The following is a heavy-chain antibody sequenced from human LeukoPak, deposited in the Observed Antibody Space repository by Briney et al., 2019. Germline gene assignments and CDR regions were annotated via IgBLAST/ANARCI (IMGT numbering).Heavy chain of an antibody. Sequence: SETLSLTCTVSGGSISSYYWSWIRQPPGKGLEWIGYIYYSGSTNYNPSLKSRVTISVDTSKNQFSLKLSSVTAADTAVYYCARVTIYCSSTSCGFNWFDPWGQGTLVTVSS. CDR1: GGSISSYY. CDR3: ARVTIYCSSTSCGFNWFDP. CDR2: IYYSGST. D-gene: IGHD2-2*01. V-gene: IGHV4-59*01. J-gene: IGHJ5*02.